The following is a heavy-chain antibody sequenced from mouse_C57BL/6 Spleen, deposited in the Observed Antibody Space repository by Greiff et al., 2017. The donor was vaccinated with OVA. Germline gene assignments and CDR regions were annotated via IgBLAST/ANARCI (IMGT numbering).Heavy chain of an antibody. D-gene: IGHD2-2*01. CDR3: ASPYGYDEAWFAY. Sequence: EVQLQQSGAELVKPGASVKLSCTASGFNIKDYYMHWVKQRTEQGLEWIGRIDPEDGETKYAPKFQGKATITADTSSNTAYLRLSSLTSEDTAVYYCASPYGYDEAWFAYWGQGTLVTVSA. J-gene: IGHJ3*01. V-gene: IGHV14-2*01. CDR1: GFNIKDYY. CDR2: IDPEDGET.